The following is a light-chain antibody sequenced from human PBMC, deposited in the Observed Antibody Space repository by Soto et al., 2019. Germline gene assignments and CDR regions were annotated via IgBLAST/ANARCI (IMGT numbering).Light chain of an antibody. CDR2: SND. V-gene: IGLV1-44*01. Sequence: QTVVTQAPSASGTPGQRVTISCSGSSSNIGSNTVTWYQQVPGTAPKLLIYSNDQRPSGVPDRFSDSKSGTSASLAIAGLQSEDEADYYCAAWDDSLNGWVFGGGTQLTVL. CDR3: AAWDDSLNGWV. CDR1: SSNIGSNT. J-gene: IGLJ3*02.